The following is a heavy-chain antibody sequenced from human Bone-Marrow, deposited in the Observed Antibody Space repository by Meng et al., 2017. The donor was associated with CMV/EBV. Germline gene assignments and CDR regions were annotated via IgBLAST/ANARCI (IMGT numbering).Heavy chain of an antibody. Sequence: GGSLRLSCAASGFTFSSYAMHWVRQAPGKGLEWVANIKQDGYEKYSVDSVRGRFTITRDNAKNSLYLQMNSLRAEDTAVYYCAKATSHIVAIYYFDYWGQGTRVTVSS. CDR1: GFTFSSYA. J-gene: IGHJ4*02. CDR3: AKATSHIVAIYYFDY. D-gene: IGHD5-12*01. CDR2: IKQDGYEK. V-gene: IGHV3-7*01.